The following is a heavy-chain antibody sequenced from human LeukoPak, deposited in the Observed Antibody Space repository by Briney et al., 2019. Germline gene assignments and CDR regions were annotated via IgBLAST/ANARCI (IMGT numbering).Heavy chain of an antibody. D-gene: IGHD3-10*01. Sequence: PSETLSLTCSVSGGSISSTSYYWSWIRQPPGRGLEWIASIYYSGSTYYNSSLKSRLTIFADTSKKQYSLKLASVTAADTAVYYYAGGVRGVLEDLDFWGQGTLVTVSS. CDR3: AGGVRGVLEDLDF. J-gene: IGHJ4*02. CDR1: GGSISSTSYY. CDR2: IYYSGST. V-gene: IGHV4-39*01.